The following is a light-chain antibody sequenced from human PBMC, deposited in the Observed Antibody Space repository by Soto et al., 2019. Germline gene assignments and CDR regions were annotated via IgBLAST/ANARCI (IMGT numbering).Light chain of an antibody. CDR2: DVS. CDR1: SSDVGGYNY. J-gene: IGLJ1*01. Sequence: QSVLTQPASVSGSPGQSITISCTGTSSDVGGYNYVSWYQQHPGKAPKLMIYDVSNRPSGVSNRFSGSKSGNTASQTISGLQAEDEADYYCSSYTSSSNYVFGTGTKVTVL. V-gene: IGLV2-14*01. CDR3: SSYTSSSNYV.